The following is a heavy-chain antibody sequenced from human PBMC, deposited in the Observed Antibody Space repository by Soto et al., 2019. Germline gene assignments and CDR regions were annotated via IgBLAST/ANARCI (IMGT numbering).Heavy chain of an antibody. D-gene: IGHD3-22*01. Sequence: SETLSLTCTVSGGSISSYYWSWIRQPPGKGLEWIGYIYYSGSTNYNPSLKSRVTISVDTSKNQFSLKLSSVTAADTAVYYCARAEGIYDSSGYYYVGAFDIWGQGTMVTVSS. CDR1: GGSISSYY. CDR3: ARAEGIYDSSGYYYVGAFDI. V-gene: IGHV4-59*01. J-gene: IGHJ3*02. CDR2: IYYSGST.